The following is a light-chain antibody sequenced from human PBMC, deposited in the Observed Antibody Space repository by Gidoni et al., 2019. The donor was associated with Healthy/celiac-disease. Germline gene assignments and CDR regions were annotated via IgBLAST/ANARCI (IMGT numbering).Light chain of an antibody. J-gene: IGKJ2*01. Sequence: DIHMTQSPSSLSASVGDRVTITCRASQSISSYLNWYQQKPGKAPKLLIYAASSFQSGVPSRFSGSGSGTDFTLTISSLQPEDFATYYCQQSYSTLFFXQXTKLEIK. V-gene: IGKV1-39*01. CDR2: AAS. CDR1: QSISSY. CDR3: QQSYSTLF.